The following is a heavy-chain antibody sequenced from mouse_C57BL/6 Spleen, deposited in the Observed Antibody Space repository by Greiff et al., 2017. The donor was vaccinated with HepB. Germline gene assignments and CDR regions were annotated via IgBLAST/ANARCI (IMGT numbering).Heavy chain of an antibody. Sequence: VQLQESDAELVKPGASVKISCKASGYTFTDHTIHWMKQRPEQGLEWIGYIYPRDGSTKYNEKFKGKATLTADKSSSTAYMQLNSLTSEDSAVYLCAKGHAYYYGSSLDYWGQGTTLTVSS. CDR1: GYTFTDHT. CDR2: IYPRDGST. CDR3: AKGHAYYYGSSLDY. J-gene: IGHJ2*01. D-gene: IGHD1-1*01. V-gene: IGHV1-78*01.